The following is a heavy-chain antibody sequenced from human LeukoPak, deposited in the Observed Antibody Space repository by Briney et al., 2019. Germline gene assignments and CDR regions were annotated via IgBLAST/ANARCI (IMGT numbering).Heavy chain of an antibody. CDR1: GGSISSYY. D-gene: IGHD5-12*01. Sequence: PSETLSLTCTVSGGSISSYYWSWIRQPPGKGLEWIGYIYYSGSINYNPSLKSRVTISVDTSKNQFSLKLSSVTAADTAVYYCARGSEWLRMYYFDYWGQGTLVTVSS. CDR3: ARGSEWLRMYYFDY. J-gene: IGHJ4*02. CDR2: IYYSGSI. V-gene: IGHV4-59*01.